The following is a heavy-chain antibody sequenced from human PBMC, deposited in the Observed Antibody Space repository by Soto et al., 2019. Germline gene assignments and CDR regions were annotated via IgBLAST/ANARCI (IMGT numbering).Heavy chain of an antibody. Sequence: SETLSLTCTVSGGSISSGGYYWSWIRQHPGKGLEWIGYIYYSGSTYYNPSLKSRVTISVDTSKNQFSLKLSSVTAADTAVYFFSIQGSTAYYIDYCCKGILVSV. J-gene: IGHJ4*02. CDR2: IYYSGST. V-gene: IGHV4-31*03. CDR3: SIQGSTAYYIDY. CDR1: GGSISSGGYY. D-gene: IGHD2-2*01.